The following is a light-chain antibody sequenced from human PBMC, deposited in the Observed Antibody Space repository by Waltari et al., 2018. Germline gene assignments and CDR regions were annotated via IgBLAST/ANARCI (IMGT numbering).Light chain of an antibody. CDR3: QTGGHGTWV. J-gene: IGLJ3*02. V-gene: IGLV4-69*01. CDR2: VTSDGSH. CDR1: SRHSSNI. Sequence: QLVVTQSPSASAPLGASVKLPCTLSSRHSSNIVAWLQQRPEKGPRYLMKVTSDGSHIKGDDIPDRFSGSSSGAERYLTISSLQPDDEADYYCQTGGHGTWVFGGGTTLTVL.